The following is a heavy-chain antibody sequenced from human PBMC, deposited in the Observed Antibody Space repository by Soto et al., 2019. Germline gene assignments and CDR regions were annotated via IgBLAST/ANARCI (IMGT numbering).Heavy chain of an antibody. CDR3: ATQRRYYYDSSGYPDY. J-gene: IGHJ4*02. D-gene: IGHD3-22*01. Sequence: ETLSLSCPVSGDSISSSTYYWGWIRQPPGKGLEWIGSIFYTGSTFDNPSLKSRVTVSIDTSKNQFSLKLSSVTAADTAVYYCATQRRYYYDSSGYPDYWGQGTLVTVYS. V-gene: IGHV4-39*01. CDR1: GDSISSSTYY. CDR2: IFYTGST.